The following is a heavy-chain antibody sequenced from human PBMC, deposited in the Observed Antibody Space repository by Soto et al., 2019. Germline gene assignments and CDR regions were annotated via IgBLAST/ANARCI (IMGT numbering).Heavy chain of an antibody. CDR1: VYSFNSYW. V-gene: IGHV5-51*01. CDR2: IYPADSDT. J-gene: IGHJ6*02. Sequence: PGASLKISCEGSVYSFNSYWIGSERQMPGKGLEWMGIIYPADSDTRYSPSVQGQVTISADKSISTAYLQWSSLKASDTAMYYCAGGGVRGVITRTRDYYGMDVWGQGTTVTVSS. CDR3: AGGGVRGVITRTRDYYGMDV. D-gene: IGHD3-10*01.